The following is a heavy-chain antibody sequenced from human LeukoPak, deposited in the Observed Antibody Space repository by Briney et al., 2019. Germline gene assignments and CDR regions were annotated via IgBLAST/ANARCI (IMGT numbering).Heavy chain of an antibody. CDR2: IYYSGST. Sequence: SETLSLTCTVSGGSISSYYWSWIRQPPGKGLEWIGYIYYSGSTNYNPSLKSRVTISVDTSKNQFSLKVTSVTAADTAVYYCAREWQYQFDYWGQGSLVTVSS. D-gene: IGHD4-11*01. CDR1: GGSISSYY. CDR3: AREWQYQFDY. V-gene: IGHV4-59*12. J-gene: IGHJ4*02.